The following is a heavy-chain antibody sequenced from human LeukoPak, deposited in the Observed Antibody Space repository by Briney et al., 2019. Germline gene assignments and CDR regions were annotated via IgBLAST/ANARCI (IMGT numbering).Heavy chain of an antibody. CDR2: ISAYNGNT. J-gene: IGHJ4*02. CDR3: ARNDGDYYDSSGYLLFGY. Sequence: ASVKVPCKASGYTFTSYGISWVRQAPGQGLEWMGWISAYNGNTNYAQKLQGRVTMTTDTSTSTAYMELRSLRSEDTAVYYCARNDGDYYDSSGYLLFGYWGQGTLVTVSS. CDR1: GYTFTSYG. D-gene: IGHD3-22*01. V-gene: IGHV1-18*01.